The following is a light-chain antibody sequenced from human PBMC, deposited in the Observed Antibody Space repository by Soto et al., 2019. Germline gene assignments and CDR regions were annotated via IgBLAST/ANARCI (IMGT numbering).Light chain of an antibody. CDR1: QSVSSY. J-gene: IGKJ1*01. CDR2: GAS. Sequence: EVVLTQSPATLSLSPGERATLSFRASQSVSSYLAWFQQKPGQAPRLLIYGASSRATGIPDRFSGSGSGTDFTLTISRLEPEDFAIYYCQFYGSSLITFGQGTKVDIK. CDR3: QFYGSSLIT. V-gene: IGKV3-20*01.